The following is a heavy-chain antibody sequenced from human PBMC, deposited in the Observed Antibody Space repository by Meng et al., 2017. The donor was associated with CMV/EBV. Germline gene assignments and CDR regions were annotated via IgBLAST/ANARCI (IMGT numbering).Heavy chain of an antibody. J-gene: IGHJ3*02. CDR1: GFTFSSYE. CDR2: ISSSGSTI. Sequence: GGSLRLSCVASGFTFSSYEMNWVRQAPGKGLEWVSYISSSGSTIYYADSVKGRFTISRDNAKNSLYLQMNSLRAEDTAVYYCASRSPYGEMATVFDAFDIWGQGTMVTVSS. V-gene: IGHV3-48*03. CDR3: ASRSPYGEMATVFDAFDI. D-gene: IGHD5-24*01.